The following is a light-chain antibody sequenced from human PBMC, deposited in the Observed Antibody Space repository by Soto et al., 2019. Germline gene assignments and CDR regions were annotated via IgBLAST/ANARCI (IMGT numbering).Light chain of an antibody. CDR3: QQYYSTPLT. J-gene: IGKJ3*01. CDR1: QSVLFSSNTKNY. V-gene: IGKV4-1*01. CDR2: WAS. Sequence: DIVMTQSPDSLAVSLGERATINCRSSQSVLFSSNTKNYLAWYQQKPGQPPKLLIYWASTRESGVPDRFSGSGSGTDFTLTISSLQAEDVAVYYCQQYYSTPLTFGPGTKVYIK.